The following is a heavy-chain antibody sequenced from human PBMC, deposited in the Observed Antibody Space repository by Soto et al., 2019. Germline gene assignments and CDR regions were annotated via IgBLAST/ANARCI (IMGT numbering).Heavy chain of an antibody. CDR1: GYTFTNYA. CDR2: INTGNGNT. D-gene: IGHD5-12*01. Sequence: ASVKVSCKASGYTFTNYAMHWVRQAPGQRLEWMGWINTGNGNTKYSQEFQGTVTITRDTSASTAYMEVSSLRSEDTAVYYCASDSAYSEYWGQGTLVTVSS. CDR3: ASDSAYSEY. V-gene: IGHV1-3*04. J-gene: IGHJ4*02.